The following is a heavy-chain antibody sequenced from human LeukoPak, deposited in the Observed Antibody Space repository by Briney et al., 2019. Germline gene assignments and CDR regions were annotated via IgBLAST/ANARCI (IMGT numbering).Heavy chain of an antibody. Sequence: GGSLRLSCAASGFTFSSYSMNWVRQAPGKGLEWVSYISSSSSTIYYADSVKGRFTISRDNAKNSLYLQMNSLRAEDTAVYYCARVTYYYDSSGYLTEGDFDYWGQGTLVTVSS. CDR1: GFTFSSYS. CDR2: ISSSSSTI. V-gene: IGHV3-48*01. J-gene: IGHJ4*02. D-gene: IGHD3-22*01. CDR3: ARVTYYYDSSGYLTEGDFDY.